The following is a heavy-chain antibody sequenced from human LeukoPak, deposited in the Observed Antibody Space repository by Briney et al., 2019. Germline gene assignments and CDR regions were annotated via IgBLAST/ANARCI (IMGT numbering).Heavy chain of an antibody. V-gene: IGHV4-4*07. CDR2: ISGSGTI. J-gene: IGHJ5*02. CDR1: GGSINSY. D-gene: IGHD3-10*01. CDR3: ARDSGTTGEVKFDP. Sequence: KPSETLSLTCTVSGGSINSYWSWIRQPAGKGLEWIGRISGSGTITYNPAPQSRLSISIDTSKNQFSLKLMSVTAADTAVYYCARDSGTTGEVKFDPWGQGTLVTVSS.